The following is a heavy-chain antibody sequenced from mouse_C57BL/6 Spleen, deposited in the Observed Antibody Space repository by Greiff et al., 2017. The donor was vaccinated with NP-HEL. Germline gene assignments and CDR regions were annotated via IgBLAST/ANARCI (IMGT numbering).Heavy chain of an antibody. CDR1: GYTFTSYW. J-gene: IGHJ2*01. CDR3: ARSGGSSPGYFDY. CDR2: IDPSDSYT. D-gene: IGHD1-1*01. Sequence: VQLQQPGAELVKPGASVKLSCKASGYTFTSYWMQWVKQRPGQGLEWIGEIDPSDSYTNYNQKFKGKATLTVDTSSSTAYMQLSSLTSEDSAVYYCARSGGSSPGYFDYWGQGTTLTVSS. V-gene: IGHV1-50*01.